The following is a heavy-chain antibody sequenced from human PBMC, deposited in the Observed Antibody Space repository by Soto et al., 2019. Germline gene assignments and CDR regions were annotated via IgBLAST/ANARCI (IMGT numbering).Heavy chain of an antibody. CDR1: GGSITSSSYY. CDR3: ASSKGGSYFDY. V-gene: IGHV4-39*07. J-gene: IGHJ4*02. D-gene: IGHD1-26*01. Sequence: SETLSLTCTVSGGSITSSSYYWGWIRQPPGKGLEWIGNIYYSGSTYYNPSLKSRVTISVDTSKNQFSLKLSSVTAADTAVYYCASSKGGSYFDYWGQGTLVTVSS. CDR2: IYYSGST.